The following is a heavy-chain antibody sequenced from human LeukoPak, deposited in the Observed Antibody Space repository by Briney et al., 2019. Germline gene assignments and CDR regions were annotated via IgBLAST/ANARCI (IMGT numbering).Heavy chain of an antibody. CDR2: IKQDGSEK. V-gene: IGHV3-7*01. Sequence: GGSLRLSCAASGFTFSSYWMSWVRQAPGKGLEWVANIKQDGSEKYYVDSVKGRFTISRDNAKNSLYLQMNSLRAEDTAVYYCARDPHEVDYDSSGYYYEKYYFDYWGQGTLVTVSS. J-gene: IGHJ4*02. CDR3: ARDPHEVDYDSSGYYYEKYYFDY. D-gene: IGHD3-22*01. CDR1: GFTFSSYW.